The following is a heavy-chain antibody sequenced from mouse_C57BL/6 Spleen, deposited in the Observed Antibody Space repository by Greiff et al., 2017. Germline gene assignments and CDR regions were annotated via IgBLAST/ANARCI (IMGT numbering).Heavy chain of an antibody. CDR3: ARWGGSGYEDY. J-gene: IGHJ4*01. V-gene: IGHV1-61*01. CDR1: GYTFTSYW. Sequence: VQLQHPGAELVRPGSSVKLSCKASGYTFTSYWMDWVKQRPGQGLEWIGNIYPSDSETHYNQKFKDKATLTVDKSSSTAYMQLSSLTSEDSAVYYCARWGGSGYEDYWGQGTSVTVSS. CDR2: IYPSDSET. D-gene: IGHD3-2*02.